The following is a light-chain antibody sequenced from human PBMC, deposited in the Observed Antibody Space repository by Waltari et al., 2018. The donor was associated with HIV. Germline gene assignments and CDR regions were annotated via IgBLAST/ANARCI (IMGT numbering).Light chain of an antibody. V-gene: IGKV2-28*01. CDR3: MQGLQIPLT. CDR2: LAY. J-gene: IGKJ4*01. Sequence: IVMTQSPLSLSVTPGEPASISCTSNQSLLHSSGYNFLDWYMQKPGQSPQVLIYLAYNQASGVPARFSGSGSATDFTLKISRVEAEDVGFYYCMQGLQIPLTFGGGTKVEIK. CDR1: QSLLHSSGYNF.